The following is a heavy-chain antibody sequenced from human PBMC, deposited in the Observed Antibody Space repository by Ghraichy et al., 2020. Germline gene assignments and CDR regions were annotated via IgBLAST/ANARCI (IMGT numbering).Heavy chain of an antibody. D-gene: IGHD5-12*01. Sequence: TCTVSGGSISSRSSCWGWIRQPPGKGLEWIGTMYDSGNTYYNPSLKSRVTISLDTSKNQFYLKLSSVTAADTAVYYCAREYDSGYAVSSSMYYYYYCMDVWGQGTAVPVSS. CDR1: GGSISSRSSC. V-gene: IGHV4-39*07. CDR3: AREYDSGYAVSSSMYYYYYCMDV. CDR2: MYDSGNT. J-gene: IGHJ6*02.